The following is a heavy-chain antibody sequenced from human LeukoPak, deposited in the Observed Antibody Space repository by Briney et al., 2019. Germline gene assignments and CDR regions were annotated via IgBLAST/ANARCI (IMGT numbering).Heavy chain of an antibody. J-gene: IGHJ6*03. CDR1: GGSISSYY. D-gene: IGHD3-3*01. CDR2: IYYSGST. V-gene: IGHV4-59*01. Sequence: SETLSLTCTVSGGSISSYYWSWIRQPPGKGLEWIGYIYYSGSTNYNPSLKSRVTISVDTSKNQFSLKLSSVTAADTAVYYCARANLEFPYYYMDVWDKGTTVTVSS. CDR3: ARANLEFPYYYMDV.